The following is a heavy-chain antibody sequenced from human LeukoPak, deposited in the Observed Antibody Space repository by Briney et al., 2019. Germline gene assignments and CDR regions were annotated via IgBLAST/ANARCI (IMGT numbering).Heavy chain of an antibody. CDR2: XXXXGSTI. CDR3: ARGAHCSSTSCYWDNWFDP. J-gene: IGHJ5*02. V-gene: IGHV3-48*03. CDR1: GFTFSSYE. Sequence: GGSLRLSCAASGFTFSSYEMNWVRQAPGKXXXXXXXXXXXGSTIYYADSVKGRFTISRDNAKNSLYLQMNSLRAEDTAVYYCARGAHCSSTSCYWDNWFDPWGQGTLVTVSS. D-gene: IGHD2-2*01.